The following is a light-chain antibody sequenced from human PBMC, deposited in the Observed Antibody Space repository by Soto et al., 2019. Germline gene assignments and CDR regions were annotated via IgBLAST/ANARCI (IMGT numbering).Light chain of an antibody. V-gene: IGLV2-14*03. CDR1: SSDFGVYNY. CDR3: SAYATSTTLVGVV. J-gene: IGLJ2*01. Sequence: QSALTQPASVSGSPGQSITISCTGTSSDFGVYNYVSWYQHHPADARKLMIYDVTSRRSGDYNRFSGYKSGNTASLTISGLQAEDEADYYCSAYATSTTLVGVVFGGGTKVTVL. CDR2: DVT.